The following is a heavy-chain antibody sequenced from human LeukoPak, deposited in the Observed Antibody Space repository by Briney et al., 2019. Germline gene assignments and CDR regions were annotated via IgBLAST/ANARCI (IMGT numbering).Heavy chain of an antibody. CDR2: INHSGST. J-gene: IGHJ4*02. Sequence: SETLSLTCAVYGGSFSGYYWSWIRQPPGKGLEWIGEINHSGSTNYNPSLKSRVTISVDTSKNQFSLKLSSVTAADTAVYYCARRPIVGATAVFGYWGQGTLVTVSS. CDR1: GGSFSGYY. CDR3: ARRPIVGATAVFGY. V-gene: IGHV4-34*01. D-gene: IGHD1-26*01.